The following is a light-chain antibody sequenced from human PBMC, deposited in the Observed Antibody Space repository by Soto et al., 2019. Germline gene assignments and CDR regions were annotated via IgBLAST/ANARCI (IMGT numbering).Light chain of an antibody. Sequence: DIRMTQSPSTLSASVGGRVTITCRASHSVSPWLAWYQQKPGKAPKLLIYRTSSLQIGVPARFSGGGSGTDFFLTISNLQPDDFATYYCQQYSSSSTFGQGTRVELK. CDR2: RTS. CDR1: HSVSPW. CDR3: QQYSSSST. J-gene: IGKJ1*01. V-gene: IGKV1-5*03.